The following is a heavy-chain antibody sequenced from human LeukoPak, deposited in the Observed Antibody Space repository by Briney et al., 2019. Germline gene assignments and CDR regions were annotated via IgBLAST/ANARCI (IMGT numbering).Heavy chain of an antibody. Sequence: GGSLRLSCATSGFTFSSYAMSLALQAPGKGLEWVSGISDSGGRTYYADSVKGRFTISRDNSKNTLYLQMNSLRAEDTAVYYWAKEVSGWYYVDYWGQGTLVTVSS. V-gene: IGHV3-23*01. D-gene: IGHD6-19*01. CDR3: AKEVSGWYYVDY. CDR2: ISDSGGRT. J-gene: IGHJ4*02. CDR1: GFTFSSYA.